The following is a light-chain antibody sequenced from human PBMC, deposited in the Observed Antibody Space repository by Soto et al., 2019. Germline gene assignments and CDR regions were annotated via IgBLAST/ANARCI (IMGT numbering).Light chain of an antibody. J-gene: IGKJ2*01. CDR2: DAS. CDR1: QSVSNY. V-gene: IGKV3-11*01. Sequence: EIVLTQSPATLSLSLGEIATLSCRASQSVSNYLAWYQQKPGQAPRLLIYDASNRATGIPARFSGSGSGTDFTLTINSLEPEDFAFYYCQHRTNWPQTFGQGTKLEIK. CDR3: QHRTNWPQT.